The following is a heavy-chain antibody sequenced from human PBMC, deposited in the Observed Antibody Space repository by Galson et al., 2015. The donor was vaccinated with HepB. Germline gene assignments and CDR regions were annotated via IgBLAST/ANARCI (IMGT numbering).Heavy chain of an antibody. Sequence: SLRLSCAASGFNFITYSMNWVRQAPGKGLEWLSYISTNSSIRYYADSVKGRFTISRNNAQNSLYLQMNSLRAEDTAVYYCARDLWPETWEGDLDAFDVWGPGAMVAVSS. CDR2: ISTNSSIR. CDR1: GFNFITYS. J-gene: IGHJ3*01. D-gene: IGHD1-26*01. V-gene: IGHV3-48*01. CDR3: ARDLWPETWEGDLDAFDV.